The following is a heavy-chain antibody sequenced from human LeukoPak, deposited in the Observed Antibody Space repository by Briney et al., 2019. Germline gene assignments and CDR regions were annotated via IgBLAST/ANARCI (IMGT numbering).Heavy chain of an antibody. CDR3: AKDLTGTYGFDF. CDR2: ISSRSSYM. CDR1: GFTFSNYN. V-gene: IGHV3-21*06. J-gene: IGHJ3*01. D-gene: IGHD7-27*01. Sequence: GGSLRLSCAASGFTFSNYNMNWVRQAPGKGLEWVSFISSRSSYMYYADSVKGRLTASRDTAKNSLYLQMNDLRAEDTAVYYCAKDLTGTYGFDFWGQGTMVTVSS.